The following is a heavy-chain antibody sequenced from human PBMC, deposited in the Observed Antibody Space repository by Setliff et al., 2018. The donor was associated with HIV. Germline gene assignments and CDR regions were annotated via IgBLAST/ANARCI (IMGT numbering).Heavy chain of an antibody. D-gene: IGHD2-21*02. Sequence: PSETLSLTCTVSGGSVTSYYWSWIRQSPEKGLEWIGYIYHTGITNYNPSLKSRLSTSIDTSKNQFSLNLNSVTAADTAVYYCARGQGCGGGCHYAFEMWGQGTMVTVSS. CDR1: GGSVTSYY. CDR2: IYHTGIT. CDR3: ARGQGCGGGCHYAFEM. V-gene: IGHV4-59*08. J-gene: IGHJ3*02.